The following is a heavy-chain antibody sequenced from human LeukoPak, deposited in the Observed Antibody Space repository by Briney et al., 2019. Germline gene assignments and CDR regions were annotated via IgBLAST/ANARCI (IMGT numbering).Heavy chain of an antibody. CDR3: ARETYSNYNFDY. CDR1: GFTFSSYA. J-gene: IGHJ4*01. CDR2: IRYDGSDK. D-gene: IGHD4-11*01. V-gene: IGHV3-30*02. Sequence: GGSLRLSCAASGFTFSSYAMSWVRQAPGKGLEWVAFIRYDGSDKYYADSVKGRFTISRDNAKNTLYLQMNSLRAEDTAVYYCARETYSNYNFDYWGHGTLVTVSS.